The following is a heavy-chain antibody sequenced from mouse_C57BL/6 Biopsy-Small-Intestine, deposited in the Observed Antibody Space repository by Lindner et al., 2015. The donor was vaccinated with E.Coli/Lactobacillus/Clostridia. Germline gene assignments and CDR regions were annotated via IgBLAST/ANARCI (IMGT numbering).Heavy chain of an antibody. Sequence: VQLQESGAELVKPGASVKISCKASGYAFSSYWMNWVKQRPGQGLEWIGYIYIGNGYTEYNEKFKGKATLTSDKSSSTAYMQLSSLTSEDSAVYFCARRREDYAMDYWGQGTSVTVSS. J-gene: IGHJ4*01. V-gene: IGHV1-80*01. CDR2: IYIGNGYT. CDR1: GYAFSSYW. CDR3: ARRREDYAMDY.